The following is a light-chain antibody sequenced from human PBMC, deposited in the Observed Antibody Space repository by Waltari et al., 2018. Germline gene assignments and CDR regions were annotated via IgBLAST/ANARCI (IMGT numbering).Light chain of an antibody. J-gene: IGKJ5*01. V-gene: IGKV3-20*01. CDR1: QSVSSSY. CDR2: GAS. Sequence: EIVLTQSPGTLSLSPGEIATLPCRASQSVSSSYLAWYQQKPGQAPRLLIYGASSRATGIPDRFSGSGSGTDFTLTISRLEPEDFAVYYCQQYGSSPPVTFGQGTRLEIK. CDR3: QQYGSSPPVT.